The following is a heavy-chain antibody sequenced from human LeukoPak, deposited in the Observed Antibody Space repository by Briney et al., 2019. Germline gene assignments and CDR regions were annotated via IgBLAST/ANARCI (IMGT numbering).Heavy chain of an antibody. V-gene: IGHV3-7*01. CDR3: ARDQWARCSSTSCYGYYYYYMDV. CDR2: IKQDGSEK. CDR1: GFTFSSYW. Sequence: GGSLRLSCAASGFTFSSYWMSWVRQAPGKGLEWVANIKQDGSEKYYVDSVKGRFTISRDNAKNSLYLQMNSLRAEDTAVYYCARDQWARCSSTSCYGYYYYYMDVWGKGTTVTVSS. D-gene: IGHD2-2*01. J-gene: IGHJ6*03.